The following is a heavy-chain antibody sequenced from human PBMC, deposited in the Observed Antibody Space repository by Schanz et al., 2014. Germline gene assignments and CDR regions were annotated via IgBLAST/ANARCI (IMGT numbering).Heavy chain of an antibody. CDR2: ISVYTGNT. D-gene: IGHD3-3*01. V-gene: IGHV1-18*01. J-gene: IGHJ4*02. CDR3: ARDRRFFDRDDLYYFDS. CDR1: GYTFTTYA. Sequence: GAEVKKPGASVRVSCKASGYTFTTYAMSWVRQAPGQGLEWVGWISVYTGNTKYRQKVQGRVTMTTDTSTSTAYMALTDLRSDDTAVYYCARDRRFFDRDDLYYFDSWGQGTLVTVSS.